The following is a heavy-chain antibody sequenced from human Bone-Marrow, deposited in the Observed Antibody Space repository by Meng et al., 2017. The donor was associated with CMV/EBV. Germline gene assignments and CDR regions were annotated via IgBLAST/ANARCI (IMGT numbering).Heavy chain of an antibody. D-gene: IGHD1-1*01. CDR1: GYTFTSYD. Sequence: SGYTFTSYDINWVRQATGPGLEWMGWMNPNSGNTGYAQKFQGRVTMTRNTSISTAYMELSSLRSEDTAVYYCARGTTGTTRPGGDFDYWGQGTLVTVSS. V-gene: IGHV1-8*01. J-gene: IGHJ4*02. CDR3: ARGTTGTTRPGGDFDY. CDR2: MNPNSGNT.